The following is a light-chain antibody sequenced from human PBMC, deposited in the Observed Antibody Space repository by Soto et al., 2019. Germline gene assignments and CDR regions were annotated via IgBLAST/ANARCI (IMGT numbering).Light chain of an antibody. Sequence: QSALTQPASVSGSPGQSITISCTGTSSDVGRYNYVSWYQQYPGKAPKLMIYDVNNRPSGVSNRFSGSKSGNTASLTISRLQAEDEADYYCCSYTTSNSLVFGGGTKVTVL. CDR2: DVN. V-gene: IGLV2-14*03. CDR3: CSYTTSNSLV. CDR1: SSDVGRYNY. J-gene: IGLJ2*01.